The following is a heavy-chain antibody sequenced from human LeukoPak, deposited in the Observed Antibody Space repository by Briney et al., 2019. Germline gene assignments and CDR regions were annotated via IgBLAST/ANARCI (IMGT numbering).Heavy chain of an antibody. CDR1: GFTFSSYA. V-gene: IGHV3-30-3*01. Sequence: GGSLRLSCAASGFTFSSYAMHWVRQAPGKGLEWVTVISYDGSNKYYADSVKGRFTISRDNSKNTLYLQMNSLRAEDTAVYYCARVVSYYYDSSGYSEFDYWGQGTLVTVSS. CDR3: ARVVSYYYDSSGYSEFDY. CDR2: ISYDGSNK. J-gene: IGHJ4*02. D-gene: IGHD3-22*01.